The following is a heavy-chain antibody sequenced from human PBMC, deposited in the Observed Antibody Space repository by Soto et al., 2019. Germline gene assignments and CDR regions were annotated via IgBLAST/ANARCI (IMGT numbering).Heavy chain of an antibody. CDR1: GYTLTELS. J-gene: IGHJ4*02. D-gene: IGHD3-22*01. CDR3: ATASPYDSSGYYDY. CDR2: FDPEDGET. Sequence: ASVKVSCKVSGYTLTELSMHWVRQAPGKGLEWMGGFDPEDGETIYAQKFQGRDTMTEDTSTDTAYMELSSLRSEDTAVYYCATASPYDSSGYYDYWGQGTLVTVSS. V-gene: IGHV1-24*01.